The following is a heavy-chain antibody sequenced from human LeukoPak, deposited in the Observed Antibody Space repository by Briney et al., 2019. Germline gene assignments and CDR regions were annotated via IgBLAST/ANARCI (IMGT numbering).Heavy chain of an antibody. J-gene: IGHJ4*02. CDR1: GGSISSYY. CDR2: IYYSGST. D-gene: IGHD4-11*01. Sequence: SETLSLTCTVSGGSISSYYWGWIRQPPGKGLEWIGYIYYSGSTNYNPSLKSRVTISVDTSKNQFSLKLSSVTAADTAVYYCARAFPEGPYSNPRHFDYWGQGTLVTVSS. V-gene: IGHV4-59*01. CDR3: ARAFPEGPYSNPRHFDY.